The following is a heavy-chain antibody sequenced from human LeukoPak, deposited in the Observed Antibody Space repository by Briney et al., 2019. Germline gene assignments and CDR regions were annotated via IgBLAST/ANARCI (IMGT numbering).Heavy chain of an antibody. CDR3: ASITMIVVVTTDYYGMDV. V-gene: IGHV3-30-3*01. Sequence: PGGSLRLSCAASGFTFSSYAMHWVRQAPGKGLEWVAVISYDGSNKYYADSVKGRFTISRDNSKNTLYLQMNRLRAEDTAVYYCASITMIVVVTTDYYGMDVWGQGTTVTVSS. J-gene: IGHJ6*02. D-gene: IGHD3-22*01. CDR1: GFTFSSYA. CDR2: ISYDGSNK.